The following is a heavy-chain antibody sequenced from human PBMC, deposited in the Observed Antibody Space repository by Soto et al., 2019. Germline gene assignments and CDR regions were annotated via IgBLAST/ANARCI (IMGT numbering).Heavy chain of an antibody. CDR2: IYYSGST. V-gene: IGHV4-39*01. J-gene: IGHJ5*02. CDR1: GGSISSSSYY. Sequence: SETLSLTCTVSGGSISSSSYYWGWIRQPPGRGLEWIGSIYYSGSTYYNPSLKSRVTISVDTSKNQFSLKLSSVTAADTAVYYCARRITIFGVAMYNWFDPWGQGTLVTVSS. CDR3: ARRITIFGVAMYNWFDP. D-gene: IGHD3-3*01.